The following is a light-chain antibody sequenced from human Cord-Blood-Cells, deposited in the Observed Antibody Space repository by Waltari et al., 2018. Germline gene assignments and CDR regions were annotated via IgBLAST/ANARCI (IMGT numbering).Light chain of an antibody. J-gene: IGKJ5*01. Sequence: DIQMTQSPSSLSASVGDRVTITCRASQSISSYLNWYQQKPGKAPNLLIYAASSLQSGVPSRFSDSGSGTDFTLTISSLQPEDFATYYCQQSYSTPPITFGQGTRLEIK. V-gene: IGKV1-39*01. CDR2: AAS. CDR1: QSISSY. CDR3: QQSYSTPPIT.